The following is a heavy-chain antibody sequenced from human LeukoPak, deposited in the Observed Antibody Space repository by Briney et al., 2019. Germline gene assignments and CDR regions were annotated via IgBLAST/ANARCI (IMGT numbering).Heavy chain of an antibody. D-gene: IGHD6-13*01. J-gene: IGHJ4*02. CDR2: IDPSDSYT. V-gene: IGHV5-10-1*01. CDR3: ARNPLEYSSSWYRDY. CDR1: GYSFTSYW. Sequence: GESLKISCKGSGYSFTSYWISWVRQMPGKGLEWMGRIDPSDSYTNYSPSFQGHVTISADKSISTAYLQWSSLKASDTAMYYCARNPLEYSSSWYRDYRGQGTLVTVSS.